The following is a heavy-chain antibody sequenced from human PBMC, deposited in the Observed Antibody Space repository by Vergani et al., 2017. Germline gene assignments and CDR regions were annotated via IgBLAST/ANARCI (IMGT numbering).Heavy chain of an antibody. CDR3: ARDRSGRPSDFDY. Sequence: QVQLVQSGGGVVQPGRSLRLSCAASGFSFSGYGMHWVRRTPGGGLEWVALIWYYGTKKHYADSVKGRFTISRDNSKNTLYLEMNSLGVEDTAVYYCARDRSGRPSDFDYWGQGTLVTVSS. CDR2: IWYYGTKK. CDR1: GFSFSGYG. V-gene: IGHV3-33*01. J-gene: IGHJ4*02.